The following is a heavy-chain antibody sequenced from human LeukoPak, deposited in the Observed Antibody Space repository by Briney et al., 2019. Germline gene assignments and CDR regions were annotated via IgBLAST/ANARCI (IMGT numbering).Heavy chain of an antibody. J-gene: IGHJ4*02. CDR1: GFAFSNFD. V-gene: IGHV3-23*01. CDR3: AKRGSYFGGFDY. Sequence: PGGSLRLSCAASGFAFSNFDMSWVRQAPGKGLEWVSAISGSGESTYYAESLKGRFTISRDNSKNTLYLQMNGQRVEDTAIYYCAKRGSYFGGFDYWGQGTLLTVPS. CDR2: ISGSGEST. D-gene: IGHD3-10*01.